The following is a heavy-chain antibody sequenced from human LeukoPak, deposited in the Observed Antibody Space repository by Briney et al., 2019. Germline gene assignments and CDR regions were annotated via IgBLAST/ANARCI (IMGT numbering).Heavy chain of an antibody. D-gene: IGHD2-2*01. CDR2: IYYSGST. Sequence: PSQTLSLTCTVSGGSISSGGYYWSWIRQHPGKGLEWIGYIYYSGSTYYNPSLKSRVTISVDTSKNQFSLKLSSVTAADTAVYYCARETSVVVPDARAFDIWGQGTMVTVSS. CDR1: GGSISSGGYY. V-gene: IGHV4-30-4*08. CDR3: ARETSVVVPDARAFDI. J-gene: IGHJ3*02.